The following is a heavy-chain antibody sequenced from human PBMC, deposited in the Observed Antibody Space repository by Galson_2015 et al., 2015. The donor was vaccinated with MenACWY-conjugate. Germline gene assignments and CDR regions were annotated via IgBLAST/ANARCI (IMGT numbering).Heavy chain of an antibody. CDR1: GFRFSAYA. D-gene: IGHD6-19*01. CDR3: FAINSGSGLYAK. CDR2: IWYDGSQR. J-gene: IGHJ4*02. V-gene: IGHV3-33*01. Sequence: SLRLSCAASGFRFSAYAMNWVRQAPGKGLEGVAVIWYDGSQRDYADSVKGRFTISRDNSKNTAQLQMNSLRAEDTAMYYCFAINSGSGLYAKWGQGTLVTVAS.